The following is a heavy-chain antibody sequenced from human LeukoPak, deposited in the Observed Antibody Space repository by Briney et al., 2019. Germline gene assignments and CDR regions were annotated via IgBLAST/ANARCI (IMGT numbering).Heavy chain of an antibody. CDR1: GFTFSSYA. CDR2: ITASGVTT. Sequence: PGGSLRLSCAASGFTFSSYAMSWVRQAPGKGLERISTITASGVTTYYADSVKGRFTISRDNSKNTLFLQMNSLRAEDTAVYYCAKAPYDTSGFSSPNYFDYWGQGTLVTVSS. J-gene: IGHJ4*02. V-gene: IGHV3-23*01. D-gene: IGHD3-22*01. CDR3: AKAPYDTSGFSSPNYFDY.